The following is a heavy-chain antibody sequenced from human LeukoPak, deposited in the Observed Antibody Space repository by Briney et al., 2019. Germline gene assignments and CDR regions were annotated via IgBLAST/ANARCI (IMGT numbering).Heavy chain of an antibody. J-gene: IGHJ1*01. Sequence: GASVKVSCKASGYTFTSYDINWVRQATGQGLEWMGWINPNSGGTNYAQKFQGRVTMTRDTSISTAYMELSRLRSDDTAVYYCARDPWSYGGAEYFQHWGQGTLVTVSS. CDR2: INPNSGGT. CDR3: ARDPWSYGGAEYFQH. V-gene: IGHV1-2*02. CDR1: GYTFTSYD. D-gene: IGHD1-26*01.